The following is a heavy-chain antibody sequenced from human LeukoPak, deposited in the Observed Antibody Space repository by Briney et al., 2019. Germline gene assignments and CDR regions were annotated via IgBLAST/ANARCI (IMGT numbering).Heavy chain of an antibody. CDR2: MNPNSGNT. D-gene: IGHD3-3*01. V-gene: IGHV1-8*01. CDR3: ARGITSGPYYYYYMDV. J-gene: IGHJ6*03. Sequence: ASVKVSCKASGYTFTSYDINWVRQATGQGLEWMGWMNPNSGNTGYAQKFQGRITVTADKSTSTAYMELSSLRSEDTAVYYCARGITSGPYYYYYMDVWAKGTTVTVSS. CDR1: GYTFTSYD.